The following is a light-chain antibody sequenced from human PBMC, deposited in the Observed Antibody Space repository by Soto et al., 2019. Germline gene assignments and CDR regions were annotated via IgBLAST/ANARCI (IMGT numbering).Light chain of an antibody. CDR3: QQSYTTPVT. Sequence: DIQMTQSPSSLSASVGDRVTITCRASQSISNYLNWYQQKPGKAPKLLIYAASNLQSGVPSRFSGSGSGTDFTFTINSLQPEDFATYSCQQSYTTPVTFGQGTKVEI. J-gene: IGKJ1*01. V-gene: IGKV1-39*01. CDR1: QSISNY. CDR2: AAS.